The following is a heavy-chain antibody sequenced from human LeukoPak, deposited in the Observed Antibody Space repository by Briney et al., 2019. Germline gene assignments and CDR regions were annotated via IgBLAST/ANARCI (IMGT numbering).Heavy chain of an antibody. CDR1: GGSFSGYY. D-gene: IGHD5-12*01. CDR2: INHSGST. Sequence: SETLSLTCAVYGGSFSGYYWSWIRQPPGKGLEWIGEINHSGSTNYNPSLKSRVTISVDTSKNQFSLKLSSVTAADTAVYYCASGGYSGYVSYMDVWGQGTTVTVSS. CDR3: ASGGYSGYVSYMDV. J-gene: IGHJ6*02. V-gene: IGHV4-34*01.